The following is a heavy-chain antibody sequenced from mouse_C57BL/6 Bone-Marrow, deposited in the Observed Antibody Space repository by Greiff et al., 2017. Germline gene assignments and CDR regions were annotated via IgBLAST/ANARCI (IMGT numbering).Heavy chain of an antibody. CDR3: ARGLLSYAMDY. CDR1: GYTFTSYW. Sequence: VKLQQPGAELVRPGSSVKLSCKASGYTFTSYWMDWVKQRPGQGLEWIGNIYPSDSETHYNQKFKDKATLTVDKSSSTAYMQLSSLTSEDSAVYYCARGLLSYAMDYWGQGTSVTVSS. D-gene: IGHD2-1*01. CDR2: IYPSDSET. V-gene: IGHV1-61*01. J-gene: IGHJ4*01.